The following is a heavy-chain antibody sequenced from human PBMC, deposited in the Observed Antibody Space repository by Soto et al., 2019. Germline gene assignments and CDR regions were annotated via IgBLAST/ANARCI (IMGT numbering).Heavy chain of an antibody. CDR2: MNPNSGNT. J-gene: IGHJ6*02. D-gene: IGHD2-2*01. CDR1: GYTFTSYD. Sequence: ASVKVSCKASGYTFTSYDINWVRQATGQGLEWMGWMNPNSGNTGYAQKFQGRVTITRNTSISTAYMELSSLRSEDTAVYYCAKGVVAAGGHYYYYGIGVWGQGTTVTVSS. CDR3: AKGVVAAGGHYYYYGIGV. V-gene: IGHV1-8*01.